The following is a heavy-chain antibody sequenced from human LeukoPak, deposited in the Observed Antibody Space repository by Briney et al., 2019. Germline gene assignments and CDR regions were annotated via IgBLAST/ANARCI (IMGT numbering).Heavy chain of an antibody. V-gene: IGHV3-33*01. CDR3: ARDRLGVFGLYGMDV. Sequence: PGRSLRLSCAASGFTFSSYGMHWVRQAPGKGLEWVAVIWYDGSNKYYADSVKGRFTISRDNSKNTLYLQMNSLRAEDTAVYYCARDRLGVFGLYGMDVWGQGTTVTVSS. J-gene: IGHJ6*02. D-gene: IGHD3-3*01. CDR1: GFTFSSYG. CDR2: IWYDGSNK.